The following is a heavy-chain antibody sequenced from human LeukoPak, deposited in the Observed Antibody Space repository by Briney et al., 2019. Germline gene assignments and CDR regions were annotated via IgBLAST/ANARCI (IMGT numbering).Heavy chain of an antibody. V-gene: IGHV3-23*01. CDR2: ISAGGDHT. Sequence: GGSLRLSCAASGFTFMNYAMTWARQAPGKGLEWVSAISAGGDHTYHADSVKGRFTISRDNSKNTLYLEVNSLRTDDTAVYYCARGPGLAMGKGYFDYCGQGTLVTVSS. CDR1: GFTFMNYA. CDR3: ARGPGLAMGKGYFDY. D-gene: IGHD5-18*01. J-gene: IGHJ4*02.